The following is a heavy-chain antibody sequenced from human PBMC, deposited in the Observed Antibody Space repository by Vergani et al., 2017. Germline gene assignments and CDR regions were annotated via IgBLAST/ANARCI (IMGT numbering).Heavy chain of an antibody. J-gene: IGHJ4*02. Sequence: VQLQESGPGLVKPSETLSLTCTVSGGPISSYYWSWIRQPPGKGLEWIGYIYYSGSTNYNPSLKSRVTISVDTSKNQFSLKLSSVTAADTAVYYCARASAGSLDYWGQGTLVTVSS. D-gene: IGHD6-25*01. V-gene: IGHV4-59*01. CDR2: IYYSGST. CDR1: GGPISSYY. CDR3: ARASAGSLDY.